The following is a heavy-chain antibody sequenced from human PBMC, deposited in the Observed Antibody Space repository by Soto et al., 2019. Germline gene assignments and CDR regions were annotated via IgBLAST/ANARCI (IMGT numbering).Heavy chain of an antibody. CDR1: GLTFSSYA. CDR3: AKLSVIAKDFFYYGMEV. J-gene: IGHJ6*02. CDR2: ISVSAGST. D-gene: IGHD2-21*01. Sequence: EVQLLESGGVLVQPGGSLRLSFAASGLTFSSYAISWVRQAPEKGLEWVSAISVSAGSTYYTASVKGRFTLSRDTSMNTPQLPMNNMGSQATALCHCAKLSVIAKDFFYYGMEVWGQGNTLTVSS. V-gene: IGHV3-23*01.